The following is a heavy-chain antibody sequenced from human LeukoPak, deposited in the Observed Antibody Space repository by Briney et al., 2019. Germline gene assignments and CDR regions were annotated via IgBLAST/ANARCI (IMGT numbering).Heavy chain of an antibody. Sequence: SGTLSLTCAVSGGSISSGGYSWSWIRQPPGKGLEWIGYIYHSGSTYYNPSLKSRVTISVDRSKNQFSLKLSSVTAADTAVYYCASAYYYDSSGYLEYFQHWGQGTLITVSS. CDR3: ASAYYYDSSGYLEYFQH. D-gene: IGHD3-22*01. J-gene: IGHJ1*01. CDR2: IYHSGST. V-gene: IGHV4-30-2*01. CDR1: GGSISSGGYS.